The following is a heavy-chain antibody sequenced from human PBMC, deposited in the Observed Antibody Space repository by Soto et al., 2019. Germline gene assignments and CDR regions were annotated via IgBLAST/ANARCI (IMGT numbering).Heavy chain of an antibody. CDR1: RFTFTSFV. CDR3: ARSLFLASTDAEPFDY. J-gene: IGHJ4*02. V-gene: IGHV3-23*01. CDR2: IRGGGNDA. Sequence: PGRSMRLSCAASRFTFTSFVMSWVRPAPGKGLEWVSSIRGGGNDAYYADSVKGRFTISRDNSQNTLYLQMSSLRADDTAVYYCARSLFLASTDAEPFDYWGQGALVTVSS. D-gene: IGHD3-3*02.